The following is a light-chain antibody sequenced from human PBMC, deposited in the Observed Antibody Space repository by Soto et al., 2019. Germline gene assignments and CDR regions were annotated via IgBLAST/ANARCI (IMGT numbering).Light chain of an antibody. Sequence: QSALTQPRSVSGSLGQSVTISCTGISNNYVSWYQQHPGKVPKVIVYDVTLRPSGVSDRFSGSRSGNTASLAISGLRAEDEADYSCCSYSGTYTEVVFGGGTKVSVL. CDR2: DVT. CDR3: CSYSGTYTEVV. CDR1: SNNY. J-gene: IGLJ2*01. V-gene: IGLV2-11*01.